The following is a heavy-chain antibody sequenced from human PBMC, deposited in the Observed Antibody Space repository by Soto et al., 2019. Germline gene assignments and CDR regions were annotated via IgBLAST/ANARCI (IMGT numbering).Heavy chain of an antibody. Sequence: QGLLVQSGAEVKKPGASVKVSCKASGYAFSSHGISWVRQAPGQGLEWMGRINTYNGNINYARNVQDRLTLTTDTSTTTVDMELKSLTSDDTAVYYCVRDLRVGANTDALNLWGQGTMVTVSS. CDR1: GYAFSSHG. V-gene: IGHV1-18*01. CDR2: INTYNGNI. J-gene: IGHJ3*01. CDR3: VRDLRVGANTDALNL. D-gene: IGHD1-26*01.